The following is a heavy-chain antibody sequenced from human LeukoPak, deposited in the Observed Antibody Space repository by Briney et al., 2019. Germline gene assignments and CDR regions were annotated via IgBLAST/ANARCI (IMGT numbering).Heavy chain of an antibody. Sequence: ASVKVSCKASGGTFSSYAISWVRQAPGQGLEWMGGIIPIFGTANCAQKFQGRVTITADESTSTAYMELSSLRSEDTAVYYCARANLAVAGPYYYYYGMDVWGQGTTVTVSS. J-gene: IGHJ6*02. V-gene: IGHV1-69*13. CDR2: IIPIFGTA. CDR1: GGTFSSYA. CDR3: ARANLAVAGPYYYYYGMDV. D-gene: IGHD6-19*01.